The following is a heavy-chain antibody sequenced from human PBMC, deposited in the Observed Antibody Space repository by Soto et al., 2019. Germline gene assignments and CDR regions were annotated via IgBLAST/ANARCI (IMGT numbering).Heavy chain of an antibody. J-gene: IGHJ4*02. CDR3: ARLQAAAGDNDLTFDY. CDR1: GYRFTSYC. D-gene: IGHD6-13*01. V-gene: IGHV5-51*01. Sequence: GESLKISCKGSGYRFTSYCIGWVRPLPGKGLEWMGIIYPGDSDTRYSPSFQGHVTISADKSISTAYLQWSSLKASDTAMYYCARLQAAAGDNDLTFDYWGQGTLVTSPQ. CDR2: IYPGDSDT.